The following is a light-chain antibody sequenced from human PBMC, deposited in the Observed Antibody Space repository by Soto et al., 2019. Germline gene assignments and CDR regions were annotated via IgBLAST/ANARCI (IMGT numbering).Light chain of an antibody. CDR1: QGISTY. Sequence: DIQMTQSPSSLYASVGHSVTLTCRASQGISTYLNWYLQKPGKAPKLLIYAAYSLQSGVTSRFSGSGSETDFTLTISSLQPEDFATYSCQQSYSATWTFGQGTKVEIK. V-gene: IGKV1-39*01. J-gene: IGKJ1*01. CDR3: QQSYSATWT. CDR2: AAY.